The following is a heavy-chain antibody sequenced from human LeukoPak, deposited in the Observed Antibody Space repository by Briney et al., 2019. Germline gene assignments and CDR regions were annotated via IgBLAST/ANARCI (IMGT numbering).Heavy chain of an antibody. CDR1: GFTFSSSW. CDR3: ARDTVGVTDY. D-gene: IGHD1-26*01. Sequence: GGSLRLSCAASGFTFSSSWMSWVRQAPGKGLEWVTNIKPDGSEKYYVDSVKGRFTISRDDAKNSLYLQMNSLRAEDTALYYCARDTVGVTDYWGQGTLVTVSS. CDR2: IKPDGSEK. V-gene: IGHV3-7*01. J-gene: IGHJ4*02.